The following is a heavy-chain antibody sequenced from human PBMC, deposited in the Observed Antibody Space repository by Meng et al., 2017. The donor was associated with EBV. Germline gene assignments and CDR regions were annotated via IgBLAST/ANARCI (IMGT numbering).Heavy chain of an antibody. Sequence: QVQMGDSGAEVNKPGASVKVFCTASGYSFTIYDNNRVQQATGQGLEWMGWMNPNIGNTGYAQKFQVRVTMTRNTSIRTAYMELSSLRSEDTAVYYCARGVVTIFGVVIKNWFDPWGQGTLVTVSS. V-gene: IGHV1-8*01. CDR2: MNPNIGNT. D-gene: IGHD3-3*01. CDR1: GYSFTIYD. J-gene: IGHJ5*02. CDR3: ARGVVTIFGVVIKNWFDP.